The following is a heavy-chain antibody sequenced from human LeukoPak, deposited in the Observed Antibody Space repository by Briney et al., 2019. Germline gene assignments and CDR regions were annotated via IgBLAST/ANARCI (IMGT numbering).Heavy chain of an antibody. CDR2: IHHSGSSYDSGST. CDR3: ARVSARGGYGDDYFDY. V-gene: IGHV4-38-2*01. J-gene: IGHJ4*02. D-gene: IGHD4-17*01. Sequence: GSLRLSCAASGFTFSSYWMSWVRQAPGKGVEWIGSIHHSGSSYDSGSTYYNPSLRGRVTISVDTSKNHFSLKINSVTAAETAVYYCARVSARGGYGDDYFDYWGQGTLVTVSS. CDR1: GFTFSSYW.